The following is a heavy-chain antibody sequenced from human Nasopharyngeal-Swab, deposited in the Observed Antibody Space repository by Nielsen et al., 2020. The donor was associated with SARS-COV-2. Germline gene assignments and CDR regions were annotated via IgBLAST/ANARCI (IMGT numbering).Heavy chain of an antibody. J-gene: IGHJ4*02. CDR2: INPSGGST. CDR1: GYTFTSYY. CDR3: ARGRELLWFGEEARGGPLLGLDDY. V-gene: IGHV1-46*01. D-gene: IGHD3-10*01. Sequence: ASVKVSCKASGYTFTSYYMHWVRQAPGQGLEWMGIINPSGGSTSYAQKFQGRVTMTRDTSTSTVYMELSSLRSEDTAVYYCARGRELLWFGEEARGGPLLGLDDYWGQGTLVTVSS.